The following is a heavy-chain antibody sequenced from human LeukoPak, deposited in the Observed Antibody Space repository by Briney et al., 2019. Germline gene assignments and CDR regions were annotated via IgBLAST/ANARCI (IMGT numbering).Heavy chain of an antibody. CDR2: IDHSGTT. D-gene: IGHD3-22*01. CDR1: GYAISSGFF. V-gene: IGHV4-38-2*02. J-gene: IGHJ4*02. Sequence: PSETLSLTCTVSGYAISSGFFWGRIRQPPGQGLEWIGSIDHSGTTYYNPSLKSRVTISVDTSKNRFSMRLSSVTAADTAMYYCVRDIPSGYFDYWGQGSLVTVSS. CDR3: VRDIPSGYFDY.